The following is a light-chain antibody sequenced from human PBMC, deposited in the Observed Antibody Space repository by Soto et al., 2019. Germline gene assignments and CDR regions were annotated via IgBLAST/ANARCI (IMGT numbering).Light chain of an antibody. CDR2: DTS. CDR3: QQYHTSPVT. Sequence: DIVVTQSPATLSVSPGESATLSCRTSQSVRMNLAWYQQKPGRAPRLLIYDTSTRATDIPARFSGSGSGTEFTLTISRLQSEDFAVYFCQQYHTSPVTFGQGTKVDIK. CDR1: QSVRMN. J-gene: IGKJ1*01. V-gene: IGKV3-15*01.